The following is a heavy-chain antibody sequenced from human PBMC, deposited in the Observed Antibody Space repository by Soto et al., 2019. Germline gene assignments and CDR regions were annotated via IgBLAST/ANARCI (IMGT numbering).Heavy chain of an antibody. J-gene: IGHJ4*02. D-gene: IGHD4-17*01. V-gene: IGHV4-31*03. CDR3: ASWYGGYVSY. CDR1: GGSISSGGYY. Sequence: SETLSLTCTVSGGSISSGGYYWSWIRQHPGKGLEWIGYIYYSGSAYYNPSLKSRVTISVDTSKNQFSLKLSSVTAADTAVYYCASWYGGYVSYWGQGTLVTVSS. CDR2: IYYSGSA.